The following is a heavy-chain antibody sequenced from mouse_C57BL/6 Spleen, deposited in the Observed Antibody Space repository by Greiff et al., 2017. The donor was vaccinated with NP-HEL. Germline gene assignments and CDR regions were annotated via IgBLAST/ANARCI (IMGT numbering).Heavy chain of an antibody. CDR1: GYTFTSYW. D-gene: IGHD1-1*01. CDR2: IHPNSGST. CDR3: ARDDYYGPWFAY. J-gene: IGHJ3*01. Sequence: QVQLQQPGAELVKPGASVKLSCKASGYTFTSYWMHWVKQRPGQGLEWIGMIHPNSGSTNYNEKFKSKATLTVDKSSSTAYMQLSSLTSEDSAVYYCARDDYYGPWFAYWGQGTLVTVSA. V-gene: IGHV1-64*01.